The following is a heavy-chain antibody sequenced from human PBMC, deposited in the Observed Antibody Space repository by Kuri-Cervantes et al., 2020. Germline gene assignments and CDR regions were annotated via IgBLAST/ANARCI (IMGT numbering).Heavy chain of an antibody. D-gene: IGHD6-19*01. CDR1: GFTFSSYI. V-gene: IGHV3-48*04. CDR3: ARDHQVGWSSGWYSAGNYYYMDV. J-gene: IGHJ6*03. CDR2: ISSSGSTI. Sequence: GESLKISCAASGFTFSSYITNWVRQAPGKGLEWVSYISSSGSTIYYADSVKGRFTISRDNAKNSLYLQMNSLRAEDTAVYYCARDHQVGWSSGWYSAGNYYYMDVWGKGTTVTVSS.